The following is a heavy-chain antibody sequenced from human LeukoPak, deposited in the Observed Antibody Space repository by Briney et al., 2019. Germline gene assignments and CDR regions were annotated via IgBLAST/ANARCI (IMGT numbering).Heavy chain of an antibody. CDR2: IYYSGST. V-gene: IGHV4-59*01. D-gene: IGHD3-22*01. J-gene: IGHJ4*02. CDR3: ARVDYDSSGYFDF. Sequence: PSETLSLTCTVSGGSISTYYWSWIQQPPGKGLEWIGFIYYSGSTNYNPSLKSRVTISVDTSKNHFSLKLYSVIAADTAVYYCARVDYDSSGYFDFWGQGTLVTVSS. CDR1: GGSISTYY.